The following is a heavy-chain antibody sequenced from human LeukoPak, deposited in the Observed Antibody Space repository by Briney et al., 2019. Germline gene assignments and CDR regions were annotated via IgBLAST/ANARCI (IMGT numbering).Heavy chain of an antibody. CDR2: ISVSGGST. J-gene: IGHJ4*02. Sequence: GGSLRLSCAASGFTFSNYAMSWVRQAPGEGLEWVSSISVSGGSTFYADSVKGRFTISRDNSKNTLYLQMNSLRTEDTAVYYCARVDYGSGDPYYFDYWGQGTLVTVSS. CDR3: ARVDYGSGDPYYFDY. V-gene: IGHV3-23*01. D-gene: IGHD3-10*01. CDR1: GFTFSNYA.